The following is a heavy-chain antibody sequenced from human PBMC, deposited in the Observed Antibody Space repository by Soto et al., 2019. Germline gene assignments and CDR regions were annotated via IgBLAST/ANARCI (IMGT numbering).Heavy chain of an antibody. CDR2: IWHDGSHK. D-gene: IGHD3-10*01. V-gene: IGHV3-33*01. CDR1: GFTFSNSG. Sequence: QVQLVESGGGVVQPGRSLRLSCKASGFTFSNSGMHWVRQAPGKGLEWVAVIWHDGSHKYYADSVKGRFTISRDNSNNTWVLQMNTLIAEDTAVYYCARDQREKWFGELDFDYWGQGTLVTVSS. CDR3: ARDQREKWFGELDFDY. J-gene: IGHJ4*02.